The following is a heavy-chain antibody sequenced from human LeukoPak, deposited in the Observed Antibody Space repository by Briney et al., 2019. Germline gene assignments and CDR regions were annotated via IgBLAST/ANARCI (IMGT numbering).Heavy chain of an antibody. V-gene: IGHV3-13*01. CDR2: IGTAGDT. D-gene: IGHD1-1*01. Sequence: GGSLRLSCAASGFTFSSYDMHWVRQATGKGLEWVSAIGTAGDTYYPGSVKGRFTISRENAKNSLYLQMNSLRVGDTAVYYCARAHKLYGMDVWGQGTTVTVSS. CDR3: ARAHKLYGMDV. CDR1: GFTFSSYD. J-gene: IGHJ6*02.